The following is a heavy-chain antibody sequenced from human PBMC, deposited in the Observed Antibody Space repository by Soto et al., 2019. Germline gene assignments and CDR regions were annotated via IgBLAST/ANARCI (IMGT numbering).Heavy chain of an antibody. CDR2: INPSGGST. J-gene: IGHJ4*02. CDR3: ARDAPSSSGWYHVFDY. D-gene: IGHD6-19*01. Sequence: ASVKVSCKASGYTFTSYYMHWVRQAPGQGLEWMGIINPSGGSTSYAQKFHGRVTMTRDTSTSTVYMELSSLRSEDTAVYYCARDAPSSSGWYHVFDYWGQGTLVTVS. CDR1: GYTFTSYY. V-gene: IGHV1-46*01.